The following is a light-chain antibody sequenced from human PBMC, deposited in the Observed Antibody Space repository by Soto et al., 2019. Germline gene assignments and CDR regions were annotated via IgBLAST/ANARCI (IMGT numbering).Light chain of an antibody. CDR1: QSVSSSY. CDR2: GAS. J-gene: IGKJ1*01. CDR3: QQYNSYPWT. Sequence: EIVLTQSPGTLSLSPGERATLSCRASQSVSSSYLAWYQQKPGQAPRLLIYGASSRATGIPDRFSGSGSGTDFTLTISRLEPEDFATYYCQQYNSYPWTFGQGTKVGIK. V-gene: IGKV3-20*01.